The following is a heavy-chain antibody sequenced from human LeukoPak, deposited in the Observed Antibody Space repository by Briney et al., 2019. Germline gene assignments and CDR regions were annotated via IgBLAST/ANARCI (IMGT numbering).Heavy chain of an antibody. J-gene: IGHJ4*02. V-gene: IGHV4-30-2*03. CDR2: IYRSGST. D-gene: IGHD6-6*01. Sequence: PSQTLSLTCTVSGGSISDGGYYWNWIRQPPGKGLEWIGYIYRSGSTHYNPSLKSRVTISVDTSKNQFSLKLSSVTAADTAVYYCARHAGIAAPPGYWGQGTLVTVSS. CDR3: ARHAGIAAPPGY. CDR1: GGSISDGGYY.